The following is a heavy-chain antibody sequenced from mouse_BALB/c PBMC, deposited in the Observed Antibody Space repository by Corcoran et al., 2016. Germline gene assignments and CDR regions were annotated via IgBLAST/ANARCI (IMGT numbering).Heavy chain of an antibody. CDR2: INPYNDGT. V-gene: IGHV1S136*01. J-gene: IGHJ1*01. D-gene: IGHD3-2*02. CDR1: GYTFTSSV. Sequence: EVQLQQSGPALVKPGASVKMSCKASGYTFTSSVMHWVKKKPGQGLEWIGYINPYNDGTKYNEKFKGKATLTSDKSASTAYMELSSLTSEDSAVYYCARRGWDWYFDVWGAGTTVTVSS. CDR3: ARRGWDWYFDV.